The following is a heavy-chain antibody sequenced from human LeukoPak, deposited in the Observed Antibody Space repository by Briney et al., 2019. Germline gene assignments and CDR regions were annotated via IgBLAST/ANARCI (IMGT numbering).Heavy chain of an antibody. D-gene: IGHD5-18*01. CDR3: ARHDSFIPY. Sequence: PGGSLRLSCAASGFTFNYYAMSWVRQAPGKGLEWVSSISDNEGRTYYTDSVKGRFTISRDNTKNTVYLQMHNLRADDTAVHFCARHDSFIPYWGQGALVTVSS. CDR2: ISDNEGRT. V-gene: IGHV3-23*01. J-gene: IGHJ4*02. CDR1: GFTFNYYA.